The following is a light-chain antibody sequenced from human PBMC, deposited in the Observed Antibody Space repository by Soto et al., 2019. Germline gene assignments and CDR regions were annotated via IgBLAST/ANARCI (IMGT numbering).Light chain of an antibody. CDR3: CSYAGSLVV. Sequence: QSALTQPRSVSGSPGQSVTISCTGTSSDVGGYNYVSWYQQHPGKAPKLMIYDVSKRPSGVPDRFSGSKSGNTASLTISGLQAEDEADYYCCSYAGSLVVFCGGTKRNVL. V-gene: IGLV2-11*01. CDR1: SSDVGGYNY. J-gene: IGLJ2*01. CDR2: DVS.